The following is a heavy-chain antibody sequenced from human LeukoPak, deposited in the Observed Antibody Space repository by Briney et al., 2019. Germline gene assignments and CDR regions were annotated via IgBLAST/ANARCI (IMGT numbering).Heavy chain of an antibody. D-gene: IGHD6-13*01. Sequence: SETLSLTCTVSGGSISSSSYYWGWIRQPPGKGLEWIGSIYYSGSTYYNPSLKSRVTISVDTSKNQFSLKLSSVTAADTAVYYCARLDPIAAAGVDAFDIWGQGTMVTVSS. CDR1: GGSISSSSYY. CDR3: ARLDPIAAAGVDAFDI. CDR2: IYYSGST. V-gene: IGHV4-39*07. J-gene: IGHJ3*02.